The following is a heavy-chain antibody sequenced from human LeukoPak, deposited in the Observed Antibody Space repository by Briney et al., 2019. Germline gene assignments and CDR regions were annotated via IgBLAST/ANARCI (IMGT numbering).Heavy chain of an antibody. D-gene: IGHD4-17*01. Sequence: PGGSLRLSCAASGFTFDDYGMSWVRQAPGKGLEWVSGINWNGGSTGYADSVKGRFTISGDNSKNTLYLQLNSLRGEDTAVYYCASQTTVKYYFDYWGQGTLVTVSS. J-gene: IGHJ4*02. CDR1: GFTFDDYG. CDR3: ASQTTVKYYFDY. CDR2: INWNGGST. V-gene: IGHV3-20*04.